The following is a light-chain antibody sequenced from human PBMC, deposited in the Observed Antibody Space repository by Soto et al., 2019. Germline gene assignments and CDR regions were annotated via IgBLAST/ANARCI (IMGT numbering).Light chain of an antibody. CDR2: DAS. J-gene: IGKJ5*01. CDR1: QTVSNF. CDR3: QQRSNWPFT. Sequence: EIVLTQSPATLSLSPGERATLSCRASQTVSNFLGWYQQKPGQAPRLLIYDASSRATGIPARFSGSGSGTDFTLTISSLEPEDFAIYYCQQRSNWPFTFGQGTRLEIK. V-gene: IGKV3-11*01.